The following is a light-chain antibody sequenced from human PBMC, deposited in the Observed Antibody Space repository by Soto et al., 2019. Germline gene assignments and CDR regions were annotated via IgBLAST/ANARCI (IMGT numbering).Light chain of an antibody. CDR2: AAS. V-gene: IGKV1-27*01. CDR1: QGITNY. Sequence: DIQMTQSPSSLSASVGDRVTITCRASQGITNYLAWYQQKPGKVPKLLIYAASTLQSGVPSRFSGSGSGTYFTLTISSLQPEDFAIYYCQHADSFPLITFGQGTRLEIK. CDR3: QHADSFPLIT. J-gene: IGKJ5*01.